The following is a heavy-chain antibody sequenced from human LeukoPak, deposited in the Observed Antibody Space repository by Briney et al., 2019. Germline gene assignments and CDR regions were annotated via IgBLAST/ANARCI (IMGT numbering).Heavy chain of an antibody. J-gene: IGHJ6*04. CDR1: GFTFSVYA. Sequence: PGGSLRLSCEASGFTFSVYAMSWIRQAPGKRLEWVSLISATGAKTSYADSVKGRFTISRDNSRNIVFLQMHSLRAEDTAVYYCAKDRDGDFHFYLDVWGKGTTVSVSS. CDR3: AKDRDGDFHFYLDV. V-gene: IGHV3-23*01. D-gene: IGHD4-17*01. CDR2: ISATGAKT.